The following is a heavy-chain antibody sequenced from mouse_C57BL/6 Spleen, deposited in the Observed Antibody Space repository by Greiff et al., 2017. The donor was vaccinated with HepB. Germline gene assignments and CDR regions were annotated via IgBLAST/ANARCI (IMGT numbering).Heavy chain of an antibody. Sequence: QVHVKQSGAELVRPGASVKLSCKASGYTLTDYYINWVKQRPGQGLEWIARIYPGSGNTYYNEKFKGKATLTAEKSSSTAYMQLSSLTSEDAAGYFCARSFTTVVAPYFDYWGQVTTLTVSS. CDR3: ARSFTTVVAPYFDY. D-gene: IGHD1-1*01. V-gene: IGHV1-76*01. CDR1: GYTLTDYY. J-gene: IGHJ2*01. CDR2: IYPGSGNT.